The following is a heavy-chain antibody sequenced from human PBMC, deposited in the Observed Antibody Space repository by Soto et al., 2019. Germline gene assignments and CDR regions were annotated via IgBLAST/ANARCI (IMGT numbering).Heavy chain of an antibody. D-gene: IGHD3-3*01. V-gene: IGHV3-23*01. CDR1: GFTFSSYA. Sequence: GGSLRLSCAASGFTFSSYAMSWVRQAPGKGLEWVSAISGSGGSTYYADSVKGRFTISRDNSKNTLYLQMNSLRAEDTAVYYCAKGLSPVWGVLRFLEWLYPDYWGQGTLVTVSS. CDR3: AKGLSPVWGVLRFLEWLYPDY. CDR2: ISGSGGST. J-gene: IGHJ4*02.